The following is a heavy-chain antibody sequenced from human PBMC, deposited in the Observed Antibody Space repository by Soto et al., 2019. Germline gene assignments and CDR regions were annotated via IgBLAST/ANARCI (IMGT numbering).Heavy chain of an antibody. CDR2: ISSTSTNI. Sequence: PGGSLRLSCAASGFTFSRSIMHWVRQAPGKGLEWIATISSTSTNIYYADSVKGRFIISRDSPKNSLYLQMNSLRAEDMAVYFCARGIASSSLVTFDVWGQGTMVTVSS. J-gene: IGHJ3*01. CDR1: GFTFSRSI. V-gene: IGHV3-21*01. D-gene: IGHD2-21*01. CDR3: ARGIASSSLVTFDV.